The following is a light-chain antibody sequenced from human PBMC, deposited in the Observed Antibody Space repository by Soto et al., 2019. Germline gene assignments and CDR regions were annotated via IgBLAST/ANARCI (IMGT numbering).Light chain of an antibody. CDR3: QQIDSYPVT. J-gene: IGKJ4*01. V-gene: IGKV1-9*01. CDR1: QDISNY. Sequence: DIQLTQSPAFLSASVGDKVTITCRASQDISNYLAWYQQKPGKAPNLLVYSAATLQSGVPSRFSGSGSGTEFPLTISSLQPEDFATYFWQQIDSYPVTFGGGTKVEIK. CDR2: SAA.